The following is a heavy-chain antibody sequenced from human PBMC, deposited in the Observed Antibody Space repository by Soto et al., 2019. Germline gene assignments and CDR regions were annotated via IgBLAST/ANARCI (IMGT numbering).Heavy chain of an antibody. V-gene: IGHV1-18*01. D-gene: IGHD3-10*02. CDR2: ISNYNGDT. J-gene: IGHJ4*02. CDR1: GYTFTSYG. Sequence: QVQLVQSGAEVKKPGASAKVSCKASGYTFTSYGISWVRQAPGQGLEWMGWISNYNGDTNYAQKLQGRVTMTTDTATSTAYRELRSLKSVDTAVYYCTRGGQLFAGNYFDYWGQGTLVTVSS. CDR3: TRGGQLFAGNYFDY.